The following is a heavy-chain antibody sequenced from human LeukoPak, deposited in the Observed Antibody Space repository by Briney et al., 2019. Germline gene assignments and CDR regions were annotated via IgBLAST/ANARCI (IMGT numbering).Heavy chain of an antibody. D-gene: IGHD6-19*01. CDR3: ARPSFSSGSYFDH. Sequence: GGSLRLSCAASGFTFSSYWMSWVRQAPGKGLEWVATIKYDGSDKYYVDSVRGRFTISRDNAKTSLYLQINSLSGEDTAVYFCARPSFSSGSYFDHWGQGTLVTVSS. J-gene: IGHJ4*02. V-gene: IGHV3-7*01. CDR2: IKYDGSDK. CDR1: GFTFSSYW.